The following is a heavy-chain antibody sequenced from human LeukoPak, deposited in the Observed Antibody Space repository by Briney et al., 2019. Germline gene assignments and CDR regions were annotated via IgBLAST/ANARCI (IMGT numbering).Heavy chain of an antibody. Sequence: GGSLRLSCAASGFIFSDHYMDWVRLPPGKGLEWVGRIRNKAQHHTTAYAASVRGRFTVSRDDSRNSLYLQMNSLEDDDTAVYYCGRTLVRSSGNYYFDSWGQGTLVTVSS. J-gene: IGHJ4*01. CDR2: IRNKAQHHTT. V-gene: IGHV3-72*01. CDR1: GFIFSDHY. D-gene: IGHD3-10*01. CDR3: GRTLVRSSGNYYFDS.